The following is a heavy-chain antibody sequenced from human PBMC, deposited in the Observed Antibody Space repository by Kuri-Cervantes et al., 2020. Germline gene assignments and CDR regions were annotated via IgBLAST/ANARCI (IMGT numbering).Heavy chain of an antibody. V-gene: IGHV3-48*01. D-gene: IGHD3-16*01. J-gene: IGHJ3*02. CDR2: ISSSSTTI. CDR1: GFSFSSYS. Sequence: GESLKISCAASGFSFSSYSMNWVRQAPGKGLEWVSYISSSSTTIYYADSVKGRFTSSRDNAKNSLYLQMNSLRAEDTAVYYCATLPLGDDAFDIWGQGTMVTVS. CDR3: ATLPLGDDAFDI.